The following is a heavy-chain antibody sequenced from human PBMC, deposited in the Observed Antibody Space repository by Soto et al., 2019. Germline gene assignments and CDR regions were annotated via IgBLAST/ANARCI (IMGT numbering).Heavy chain of an antibody. CDR2: INPNSGGT. J-gene: IGHJ5*02. Sequence: QVPLVQSGAEVKKPGASVKVSCKASGYTFTGYYMHWVRQAPGQGLEWMGWINPNSGGTNYAQKFQGRVTMTRDTSISTAYMELSRLRSDDTAVYYCARGTRDFDWYNWFDPWGQGTLVTVSS. D-gene: IGHD3-9*01. CDR1: GYTFTGYY. CDR3: ARGTRDFDWYNWFDP. V-gene: IGHV1-2*02.